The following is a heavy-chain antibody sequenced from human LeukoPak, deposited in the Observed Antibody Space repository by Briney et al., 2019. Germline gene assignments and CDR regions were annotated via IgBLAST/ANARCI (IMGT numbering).Heavy chain of an antibody. V-gene: IGHV4-59*01. Sequence: SQTLSLTCTVSGGSISSYYWSWIRQPPGKGLEWIGYIYYSGSTNYNPSLKSRVTISVDTSKNQFSLKLSSVTAADTAVYYCATNGGYPYYFDYWGQGTLVTVSS. CDR3: ATNGGYPYYFDY. CDR2: IYYSGST. D-gene: IGHD3-22*01. CDR1: GGSISSYY. J-gene: IGHJ4*02.